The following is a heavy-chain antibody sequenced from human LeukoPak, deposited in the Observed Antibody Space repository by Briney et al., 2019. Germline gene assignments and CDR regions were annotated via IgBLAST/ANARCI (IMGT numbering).Heavy chain of an antibody. Sequence: GGSLRLSCAASGFTFSTYGMHWVRQAPGKGLEWIAVISYDGFNNYYADSVKGRFTISRDNSENTLYLQMNSLTAEDTAVYHCAKDLTTAAAEYYFDYWGQGALVTVSS. V-gene: IGHV3-30*18. CDR2: ISYDGFNN. J-gene: IGHJ4*02. CDR1: GFTFSTYG. CDR3: AKDLTTAAAEYYFDY. D-gene: IGHD6-13*01.